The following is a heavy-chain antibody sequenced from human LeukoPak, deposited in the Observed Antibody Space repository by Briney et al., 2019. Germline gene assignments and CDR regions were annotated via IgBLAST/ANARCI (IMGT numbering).Heavy chain of an antibody. CDR2: IYYSGST. J-gene: IGHJ6*03. D-gene: IGHD3-16*02. V-gene: IGHV4-30-4*08. Sequence: SETLSLTCTVSGGSISSGDYDWSWIRQPPGKGLEWIGYIYYSGSTYYNPSLKSRVTISVDTSKNQFSLKLSSVTAAGTAVYYCARYQGGLGELSPYYYYYYMDVWGKGTTVTVSS. CDR3: ARYQGGLGELSPYYYYYYMDV. CDR1: GGSISSGDYD.